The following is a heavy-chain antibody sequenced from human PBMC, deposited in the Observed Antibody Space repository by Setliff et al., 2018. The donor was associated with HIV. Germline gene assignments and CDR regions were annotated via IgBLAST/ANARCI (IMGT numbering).Heavy chain of an antibody. Sequence: PGGSLRLSCAASGFTFSDHYMDWVRQSPGKGLEWVGRIANKADSHTIQYAASVQGRFTISRDDSKNSLYLQMSNLQAEDTALYYCTRAGYGHGLDVWGHGTTVTVSS. V-gene: IGHV3-72*01. CDR1: GFTFSDHY. CDR3: TRAGYGHGLDV. J-gene: IGHJ6*02. CDR2: IANKADSHTI. D-gene: IGHD5-18*01.